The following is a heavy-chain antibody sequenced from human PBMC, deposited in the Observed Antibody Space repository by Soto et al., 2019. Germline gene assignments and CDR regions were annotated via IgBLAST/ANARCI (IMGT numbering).Heavy chain of an antibody. CDR2: ISNSGGTI. J-gene: IGHJ4*02. CDR3: VMGNHFDH. CDR1: GFTFDNYA. D-gene: IGHD1-26*01. Sequence: EVQLLEWGGGLVQPGGSLRLSCAASGFTFDNYAMSWVRQAPGTGLDWVSTISNSGGTIYYADSVRGRFTISRDNSKNTVYFQMNNLRAEEAAVYYCVMGNHFDHWGQGTLVTVSS. V-gene: IGHV3-23*01.